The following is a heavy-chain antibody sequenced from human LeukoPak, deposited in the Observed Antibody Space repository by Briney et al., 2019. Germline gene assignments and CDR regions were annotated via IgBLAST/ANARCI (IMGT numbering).Heavy chain of an antibody. CDR1: GFTLKGHS. Sequence: PGGSLRLSCAATGFTLKGHSMNWVRQAPGKGLDWVSSISPTSTYIYYQDSVKGRFTISRDDAKNSLYLEMDSLRAEDTALYYCARTIYYYESTSYFSDAFDIWGQGTMVTVPS. V-gene: IGHV3-21*01. CDR3: ARTIYYYESTSYFSDAFDI. J-gene: IGHJ3*02. D-gene: IGHD3-22*01. CDR2: ISPTSTYI.